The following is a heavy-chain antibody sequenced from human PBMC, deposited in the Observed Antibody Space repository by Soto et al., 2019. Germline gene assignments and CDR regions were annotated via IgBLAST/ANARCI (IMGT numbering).Heavy chain of an antibody. Sequence: GGSLRLSCAASGFTFTNYAMNWVRQAPGKGLEWVSTITGGGGGSTYYADSVKGRFTISRDNSKNTLYLQMNSLRAEDTAVYFCAKDHSAYDHFDYWGQGTLVTVSS. D-gene: IGHD5-12*01. CDR1: GFTFTNYA. V-gene: IGHV3-23*01. CDR2: ITGGGGGST. CDR3: AKDHSAYDHFDY. J-gene: IGHJ4*02.